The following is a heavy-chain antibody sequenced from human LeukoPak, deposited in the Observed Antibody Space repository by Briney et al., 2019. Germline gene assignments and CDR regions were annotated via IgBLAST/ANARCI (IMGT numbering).Heavy chain of an antibody. CDR3: ARGSYSGYDIDY. CDR1: GYTFTGYF. J-gene: IGHJ4*02. Sequence: ASVKVSCKASGYTFTGYFMHWVRQAPGQGLEWMGRIIPNSGGSNFAQNFQGRVTMTRDTSNNTAYMEPTRLRSDDTAVYYCARGSYSGYDIDYWGQGTLATVSS. V-gene: IGHV1-2*06. D-gene: IGHD5-12*01. CDR2: IIPNSGGS.